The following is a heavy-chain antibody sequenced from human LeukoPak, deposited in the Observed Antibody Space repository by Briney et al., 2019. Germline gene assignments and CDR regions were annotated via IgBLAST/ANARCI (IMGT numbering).Heavy chain of an antibody. CDR1: GYTFTGYY. D-gene: IGHD6-6*01. CDR3: ARDGRIEQLVRAGPLDY. Sequence: ASVKVSCKASGYTFTGYYMHWVRQAPGQGLEWMGWINPNSGGTNYAQKFQGRVTMTRDTSTSTVYMELSSLRSEDTAVYYCARDGRIEQLVRAGPLDYWGQGTLVTVSS. J-gene: IGHJ4*02. V-gene: IGHV1-2*02. CDR2: INPNSGGT.